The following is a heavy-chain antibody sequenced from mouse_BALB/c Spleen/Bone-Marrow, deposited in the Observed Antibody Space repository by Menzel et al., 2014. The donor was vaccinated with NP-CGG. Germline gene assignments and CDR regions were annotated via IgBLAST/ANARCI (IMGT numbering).Heavy chain of an antibody. D-gene: IGHD1-1*01. CDR3: PRDEHYGICWYFDV. Sequence: EVKLVESGGGLVQPGGSLRLSCASSGFTFTDYYMSWVRQPPGKALEWLGFMRTKANGYKTEYSASVKGRFAISIDNSQSILYLQLNTLRAQHKATYYCPRDEHYGICWYFDVWGAGTPVTVSS. CDR2: MRTKANGYKT. CDR1: GFTFTDYY. J-gene: IGHJ1*01. V-gene: IGHV7-3*02.